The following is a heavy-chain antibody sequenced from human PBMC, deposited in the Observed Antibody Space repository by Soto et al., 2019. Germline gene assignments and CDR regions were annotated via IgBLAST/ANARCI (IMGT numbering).Heavy chain of an antibody. CDR1: GGSFSGYY. J-gene: IGHJ3*02. D-gene: IGHD3-10*01. CDR3: ARGQLRFGELCAFDI. V-gene: IGHV4-34*01. CDR2: INHSGST. Sequence: QVQLQQWGSGLLKPSETLSLTCAVYGGSFSGYYWSWIRQPPGKGLEWIGEINHSGSTNYNPSLKSRVTISVDTSKNQFSLKLSSVTAADTAVYYCARGQLRFGELCAFDIWGQGTMVTVSS.